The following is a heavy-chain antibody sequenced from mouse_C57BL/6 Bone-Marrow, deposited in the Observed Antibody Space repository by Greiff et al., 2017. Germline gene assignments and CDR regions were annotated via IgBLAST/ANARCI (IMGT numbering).Heavy chain of an antibody. CDR2: IHPNSGST. D-gene: IGHD1-1*01. V-gene: IGHV1-64*01. CDR3: ARYYGSYFDY. CDR1: GYTFTSYW. J-gene: IGHJ2*01. Sequence: QVHVKQPGAELVKPGASVKLSCKASGYTFTSYWMQWVKQRPGQGLEWIGMIHPNSGSTNYNEKFKSKATLTVDKSSSTAYMQLSSLTSEDSAVYYCARYYGSYFDYWGQGTTLTVSS.